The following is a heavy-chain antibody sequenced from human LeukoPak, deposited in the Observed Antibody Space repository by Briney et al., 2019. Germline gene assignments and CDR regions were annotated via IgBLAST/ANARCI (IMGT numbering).Heavy chain of an antibody. CDR1: GFTVSSNY. Sequence: GGSLRLSCAASGFTVSSNYMSWVRQAPGKGLEWVSVIYSGGSTYYADSVKGRFTISRDNSKNTLYLQMNSLRAEDTAVYYCARDRSDSGGSCYSDYWGQGTLVTVSS. J-gene: IGHJ4*02. V-gene: IGHV3-53*01. CDR2: IYSGGST. CDR3: ARDRSDSGGSCYSDY. D-gene: IGHD2-15*01.